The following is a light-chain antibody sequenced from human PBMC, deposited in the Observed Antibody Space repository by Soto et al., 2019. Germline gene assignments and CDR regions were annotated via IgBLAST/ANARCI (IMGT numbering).Light chain of an antibody. J-gene: IGLJ1*01. CDR1: SSDVGGYNY. Sequence: QSALTQPASVSASPGQSITISCTGTSSDVGGYNYVSWYQQHPGKAPKLIIYEVNNRPSGVSNRFSGSKSGNTASLTISGLQPEDEGDYYCTSYTSRNTYFFGSGTKVTVL. CDR2: EVN. V-gene: IGLV2-14*01. CDR3: TSYTSRNTYF.